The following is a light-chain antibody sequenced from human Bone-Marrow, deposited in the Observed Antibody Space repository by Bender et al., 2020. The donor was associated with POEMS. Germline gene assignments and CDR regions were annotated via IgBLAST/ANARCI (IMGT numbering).Light chain of an antibody. CDR1: SSDVGSYNL. CDR3: CSYAGSRTWV. V-gene: IGLV2-23*01. Sequence: QSALTQPASVSGSPGQSITISCTGTSSDVGSYNLVSWYQQHPGKAPKVLIYEDYKRPSGVSDRLSGSKSGNTASLTISGLQAEDEADYVCCSYAGSRTWVFGGGTKLTVL. CDR2: EDY. J-gene: IGLJ3*02.